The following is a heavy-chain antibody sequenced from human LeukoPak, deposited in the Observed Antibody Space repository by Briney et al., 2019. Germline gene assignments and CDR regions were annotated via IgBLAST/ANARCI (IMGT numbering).Heavy chain of an antibody. CDR3: ARTGYHYNSYGYYFLDY. Sequence: ASVKVSCKASGGTFSSYIISWVRQAPGQGLEWMVGIIPILGTANYAQKFQGRVTITADESTSTAYMELSSLRSEDTAVYFCARTGYHYNSYGYYFLDYWGQGTLVTVSS. CDR1: GGTFSSYI. J-gene: IGHJ4*02. V-gene: IGHV1-69*16. CDR2: IIPILGTA. D-gene: IGHD3-22*01.